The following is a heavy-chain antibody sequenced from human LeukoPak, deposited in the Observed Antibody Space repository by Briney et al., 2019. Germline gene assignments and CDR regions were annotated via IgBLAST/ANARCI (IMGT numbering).Heavy chain of an antibody. D-gene: IGHD3-10*01. V-gene: IGHV3-74*01. CDR1: GFTFSSYW. CDR3: TRDLDGSGNYHWFDP. CDR2: INGDGSTT. Sequence: PGGSLRLSCAPSGFTFSSYWMHWVRQAPGKGLVWVSRINGDGSTTTYADSVKGRFTISRDNAKNTLYLQMNSLRAEDTAVYYCTRDLDGSGNYHWFDPWGQGTLVTVSS. J-gene: IGHJ5*02.